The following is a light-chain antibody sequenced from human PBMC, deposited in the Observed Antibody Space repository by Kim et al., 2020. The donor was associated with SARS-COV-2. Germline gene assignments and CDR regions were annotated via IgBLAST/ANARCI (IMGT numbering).Light chain of an antibody. Sequence: ASVGDRVTITCRASQDIRNDLGWYQQNPGRAPKRLIDGASSLQSGVPSRFSGSGSGTELTLTISSLQPEDFATYFCLQHNTYPITFGQGTRLEIK. CDR2: GAS. V-gene: IGKV1-17*01. CDR3: LQHNTYPIT. CDR1: QDIRND. J-gene: IGKJ5*01.